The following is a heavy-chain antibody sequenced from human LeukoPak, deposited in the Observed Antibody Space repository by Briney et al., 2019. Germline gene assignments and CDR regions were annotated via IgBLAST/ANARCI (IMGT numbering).Heavy chain of an antibody. CDR3: ASLTTADAFDI. CDR1: GGSISSYY. V-gene: IGHV4-59*01. CDR2: IYYSGST. J-gene: IGHJ3*02. Sequence: SETLSLTCTVSGGSISSYYWSWIRQPPGKGLEWIGYIYYSGSTNYNPSLKSRVTISVDTSKNQFSLKLNSVTAADTAVYYCASLTTADAFDIWGQGTMVTVSS. D-gene: IGHD3-22*01.